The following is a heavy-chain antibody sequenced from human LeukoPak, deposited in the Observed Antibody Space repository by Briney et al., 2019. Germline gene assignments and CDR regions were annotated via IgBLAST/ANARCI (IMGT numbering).Heavy chain of an antibody. J-gene: IGHJ5*02. CDR2: IIPIFGTA. CDR3: AKKYYHWFGP. Sequence: GASVKVSCKASGGTFSSYAISWVRQAPGQGLEWMGGIIPIFGTANYAQKFQGRVTITADKSTSTAYMELSSLRAEDTALYYCAKKYYHWFGPWGQGTLVIVSS. D-gene: IGHD2/OR15-2a*01. V-gene: IGHV1-69*06. CDR1: GGTFSSYA.